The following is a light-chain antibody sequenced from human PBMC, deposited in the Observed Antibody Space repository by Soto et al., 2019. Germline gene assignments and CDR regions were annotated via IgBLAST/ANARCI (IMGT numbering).Light chain of an antibody. CDR3: QQYESYSPLT. Sequence: DIQMTQSPSTRCAAIGDRVTCSWRLSQRINKWLAWHQQKPGKAPKLLIYDVSNLESGVPSRFSGRRSGTELTLTIAGLQPEPFAPYYRQQYESYSPLTFGGGTKVDIK. V-gene: IGKV1-5*01. J-gene: IGKJ4*01. CDR2: DVS. CDR1: QRINKW.